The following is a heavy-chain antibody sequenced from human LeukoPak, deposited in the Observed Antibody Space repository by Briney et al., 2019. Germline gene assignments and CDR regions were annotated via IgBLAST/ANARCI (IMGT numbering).Heavy chain of an antibody. CDR3: ARDRAVGGISGWYAFDI. D-gene: IGHD6-19*01. CDR2: IYYSGST. J-gene: IGHJ3*02. CDR1: GGSISSSSYY. V-gene: IGHV4-39*07. Sequence: SETLSLTCTVSGGSISSSSYYWGWIRQPPGKGLEWIGSIYYSGSTNYNPSLKSRVTISVDTSKNQISLKLSSVTAADTAVYYCARDRAVGGISGWYAFDIWGQGTMVTVSS.